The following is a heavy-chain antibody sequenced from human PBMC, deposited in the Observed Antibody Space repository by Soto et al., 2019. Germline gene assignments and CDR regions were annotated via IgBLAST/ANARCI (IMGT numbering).Heavy chain of an antibody. V-gene: IGHV4-39*02. D-gene: IGHD1-26*01. J-gene: IGHJ4*02. Sequence: SEALSLTCTVSGGSISNTAHYWGWIREPPGKGLDWIGSIYHSGNTYYNPSLKSRVTLSVYAYRNGFSLRLTSVTAGDTAVYYCVRTRKGAHASPAPFDYWGQVRLATVS. CDR1: GGSISNTAHY. CDR2: IYHSGNT. CDR3: VRTRKGAHASPAPFDY.